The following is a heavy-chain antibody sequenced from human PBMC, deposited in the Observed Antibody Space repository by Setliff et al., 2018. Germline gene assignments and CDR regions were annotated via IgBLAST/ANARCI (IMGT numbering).Heavy chain of an antibody. CDR2: IRCDGSNK. V-gene: IGHV3-30*02. CDR3: AKVGDCSGASCYSFYYYMDV. CDR1: GFTFSNYA. Sequence: PGGSLRLSCAASGFTFSNYAMHWVRQAPGKGLEWVAFIRCDGSNKFYADSVKGRFTISRDNSKNTLYLQMNSLRADDTAVYYCAKVGDCSGASCYSFYYYMDVWGKGTTVTVSS. J-gene: IGHJ6*03. D-gene: IGHD2-15*01.